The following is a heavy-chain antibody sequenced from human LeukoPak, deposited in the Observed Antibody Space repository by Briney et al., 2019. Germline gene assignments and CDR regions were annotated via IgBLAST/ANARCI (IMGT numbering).Heavy chain of an antibody. Sequence: SETLSLTCAVYGGSFSGYYWSWIRQPPGKGLEWIGEINHSGSTNYNPSLKSRVTISVDTSKNQFSLKLSSVTAADTAVYYCARISGSYVPLRAGIDYWGQGTLVTVSS. CDR3: ARISGSYVPLRAGIDY. V-gene: IGHV4-34*01. D-gene: IGHD1-26*01. J-gene: IGHJ4*02. CDR2: INHSGST. CDR1: GGSFSGYY.